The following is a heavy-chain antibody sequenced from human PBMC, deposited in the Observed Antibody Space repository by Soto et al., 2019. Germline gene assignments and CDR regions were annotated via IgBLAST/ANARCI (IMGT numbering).Heavy chain of an antibody. CDR2: INPNGGST. CDR1: GYTLTNFY. D-gene: IGHD6-25*01. Sequence: GASVQVSWKASGYTLTNFYIHSVRQAPGQGLERKGIINPNGGSTNYAHNFQSRVTITRDTSTSTVYMDLSSLISEETAVNYCARGLGSGDYWGRRTLVTVS. J-gene: IGHJ4*02. CDR3: ARGLGSGDY. V-gene: IGHV1-46*03.